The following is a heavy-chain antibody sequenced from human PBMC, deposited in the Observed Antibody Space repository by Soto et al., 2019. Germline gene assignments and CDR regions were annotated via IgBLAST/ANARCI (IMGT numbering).Heavy chain of an antibody. CDR2: IYYSGST. D-gene: IGHD6-19*01. CDR3: ARVRYSSGWYFAY. CDR1: GGFVSSGSYY. V-gene: IGHV4-61*01. J-gene: IGHJ4*02. Sequence: SETLSVTCTVSGGFVSSGSYYWSWIRQPPGKGLEWIGYIYYSGSTNYNPSLKSRVTMSVDRSKNQFSLKVSSVTAADTAVYYCARVRYSSGWYFAYWGQGPPVTVS.